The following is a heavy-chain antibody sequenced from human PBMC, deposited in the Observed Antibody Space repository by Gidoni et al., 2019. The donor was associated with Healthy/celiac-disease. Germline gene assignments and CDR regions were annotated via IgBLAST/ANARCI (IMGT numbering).Heavy chain of an antibody. CDR2: ISGRCGST. Sequence: EVQLLDSGGGLVQPGGSLSPSCAPSGFTFSRHAMSWVRQALGKGLEWVSAISGRCGSTYYADSVKGRFTISRDNSKNTLYLQMNSLRAEDTAVYYCAKGPLDCSGGSCYSPDYWGQGTLVTVSS. CDR3: AKGPLDCSGGSCYSPDY. D-gene: IGHD2-15*01. J-gene: IGHJ4*02. V-gene: IGHV3-23*01. CDR1: GFTFSRHA.